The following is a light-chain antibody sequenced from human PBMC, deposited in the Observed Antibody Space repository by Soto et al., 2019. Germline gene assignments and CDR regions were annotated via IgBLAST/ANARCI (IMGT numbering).Light chain of an antibody. CDR3: ATWDDNHDGPV. V-gene: IGLV1-44*01. Sequence: QSVLTQAPSASGTPGQTVTISCSGNNSNIGSYSLNWYRQVPGTAPKLIIFANHLRPSGVPDRFSGSKSGTSASLAISALQSEDEGDYYCATWDDNHDGPVFGGGTKLTVL. J-gene: IGLJ3*02. CDR1: NSNIGSYS. CDR2: ANH.